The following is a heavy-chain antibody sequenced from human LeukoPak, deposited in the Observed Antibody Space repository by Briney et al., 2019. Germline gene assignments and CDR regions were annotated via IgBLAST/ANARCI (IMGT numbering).Heavy chain of an antibody. CDR3: ARVGDIERWFDP. CDR2: IYYSGST. V-gene: IGHV4-31*03. CDR1: GGSISSGGYY. J-gene: IGHJ5*02. Sequence: SETLSLTCTVSGGSISSGGYYWSWIRQHPGKGLEWIGYIYYSGSTYYNPSLKSRVTISVDTSKNQFSLKLSSVTAADTAVYYCARVGDIERWFDPWGQGTLVTVSS. D-gene: IGHD2-15*01.